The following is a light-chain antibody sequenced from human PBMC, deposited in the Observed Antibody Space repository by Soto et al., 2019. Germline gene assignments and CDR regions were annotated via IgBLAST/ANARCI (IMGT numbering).Light chain of an antibody. CDR3: QVWDSSTALYV. V-gene: IGLV3-9*01. CDR2: RDS. Sequence: SYELTQPLSVSVALGQTARITCGGNNIGSKNVHWYQQKPGKAPVLVIYRDSNRPSGIPERFSGSNSGNTATLTISRAQAGDEADYYCQVWDSSTALYVFGTGTKLTVL. CDR1: NIGSKN. J-gene: IGLJ1*01.